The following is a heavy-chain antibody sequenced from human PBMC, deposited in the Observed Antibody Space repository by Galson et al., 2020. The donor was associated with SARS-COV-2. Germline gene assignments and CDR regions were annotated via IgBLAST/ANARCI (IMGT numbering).Heavy chain of an antibody. CDR2: IYSSGST. CDR1: GGSLSHYF. J-gene: IGHJ5*02. Sequence: AQTLSLTCSVSGGSLSHYFWNWIRQTPGKGLEWIGNIYSSGSTNYNPSLKSRVSISVDTSKSQFSLRLSSVTAADTAVYYCARGAQINIRSYFDPWGLGTLVTVSS. CDR3: ARGAQINIRSYFDP. D-gene: IGHD1-26*01. V-gene: IGHV4-59*01.